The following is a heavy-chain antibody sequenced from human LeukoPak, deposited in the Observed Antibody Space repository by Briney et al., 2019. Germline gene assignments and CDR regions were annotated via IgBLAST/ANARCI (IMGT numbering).Heavy chain of an antibody. CDR1: AFTSSSYG. CDR2: ISYDGSNK. D-gene: IGHD5-12*01. J-gene: IGHJ4*02. CDR3: AKEGGTGYHDY. Sequence: GGCLRLSWAAAAFTSSSYGMHWVRQAPGKGLEWVGVISYDGSNKYYGDSWEGRFTISRDNSKNTLYLQMNSLRAEDTAVYYCAKEGGTGYHDYWGQGTLVTVSS. V-gene: IGHV3-30*19.